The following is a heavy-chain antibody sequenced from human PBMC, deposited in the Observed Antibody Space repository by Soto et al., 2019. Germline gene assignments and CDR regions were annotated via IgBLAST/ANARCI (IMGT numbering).Heavy chain of an antibody. V-gene: IGHV3-48*01. J-gene: IGHJ4*02. D-gene: IGHD2-15*01. CDR1: GFTFSSYS. CDR3: ARDLKQLVGGSCYCFDY. Sequence: GGSLRLSCAASGFTFSSYSMNWVRQAPGKGLEWVSYISSSSSTIYYADSVKGRFTISRDNAKNSLYLQMNSLRAEDTAVYYCARDLKQLVGGSCYCFDYWGQGTLVTVSS. CDR2: ISSSSSTI.